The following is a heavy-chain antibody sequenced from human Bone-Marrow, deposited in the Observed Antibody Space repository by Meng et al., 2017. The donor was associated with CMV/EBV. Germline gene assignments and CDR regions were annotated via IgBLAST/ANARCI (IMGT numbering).Heavy chain of an antibody. J-gene: IGHJ6*02. CDR1: GFTVSSNY. CDR2: ISGSGGST. Sequence: GGSLRLSCAASGFTVSSNYMSWVRQAPGKGLEWVSSISGSGGSTYYADSVKGRFTISRDNSKNTLYLQMNSLRAEDTAVYYCAKGSPVSSMDVWGQGTTVTVSS. D-gene: IGHD2-8*01. V-gene: IGHV3-23*01. CDR3: AKGSPVSSMDV.